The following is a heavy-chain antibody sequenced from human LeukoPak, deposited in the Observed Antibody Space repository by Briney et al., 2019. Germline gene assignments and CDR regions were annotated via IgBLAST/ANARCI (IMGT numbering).Heavy chain of an antibody. J-gene: IGHJ4*02. V-gene: IGHV3-48*03. CDR1: GFSFSNYE. CDR2: ISSSGFTI. Sequence: GGSLRLSCAASGFSFSNYEMVWVRQAPGKGLEWLSYISSSGFTIYYVDSVKGRFTVSRDNSKNTLYLQMNSLRADDTAVCYCARRAGAYSHPYDYWGQGTLVTVSS. D-gene: IGHD4/OR15-4a*01. CDR3: ARRAGAYSHPYDY.